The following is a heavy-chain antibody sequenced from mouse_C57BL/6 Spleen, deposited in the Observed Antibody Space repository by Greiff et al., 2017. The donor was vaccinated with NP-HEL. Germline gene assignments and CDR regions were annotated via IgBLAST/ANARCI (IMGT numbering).Heavy chain of an antibody. D-gene: IGHD2-10*01. CDR2: IRSKSNNYAT. CDR3: VGLLMDY. Sequence: GGGLVQPKGSLKLSCAASGFSFNTYAMNWVRQAPGKGLEWVARIRSKSNNYATYYADSVKDRFTISRDDSESMLYLQMNNLKTEDTAMYYCVGLLMDYWGQGTSVTVSS. CDR1: GFSFNTYA. V-gene: IGHV10-1*01. J-gene: IGHJ4*01.